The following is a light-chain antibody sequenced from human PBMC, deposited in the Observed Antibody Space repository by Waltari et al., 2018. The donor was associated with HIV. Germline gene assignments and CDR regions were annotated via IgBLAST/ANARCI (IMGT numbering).Light chain of an antibody. CDR2: DVS. J-gene: IGLJ3*02. V-gene: IGLV2-14*03. CDR1: RSDDGGYYE. CDR3: SSYTSSSTLV. Sequence: QSALTQPASVSGSPGQSITSSCTGTRSDDGGYYEVPWYQQHPGKAPNLMIYDVSNRPSGVSNRFSGSKSGNTASLTISGLQAEDEADYYCSSYTSSSTLVFGGGTKLTVL.